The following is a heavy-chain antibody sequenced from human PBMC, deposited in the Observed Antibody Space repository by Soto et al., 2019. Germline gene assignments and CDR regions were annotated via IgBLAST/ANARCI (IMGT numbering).Heavy chain of an antibody. CDR1: GYTFTSYG. CDR2: ISAYNGNT. Sequence: ASVKESCRASGYTFTSYGISWVRQAPGQGLEWMGWISAYNGNTNYAQKLQGRVTMTTDTSTSTAYMELRSLRSDDTAVYYCARGGDYYDSSGYYSDAFDIWGQGAMVTVSS. V-gene: IGHV1-18*01. J-gene: IGHJ3*02. D-gene: IGHD3-22*01. CDR3: ARGGDYYDSSGYYSDAFDI.